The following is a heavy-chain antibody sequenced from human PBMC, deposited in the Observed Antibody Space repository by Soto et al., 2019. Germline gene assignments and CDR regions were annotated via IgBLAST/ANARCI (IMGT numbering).Heavy chain of an antibody. D-gene: IGHD6-13*01. CDR3: ARYREVAAAGIHY. V-gene: IGHV4-34*01. Sequence: SETLSLTCAVYGGSFSGYYWSWIRQPPGKGLEWIGEINHSGSTNYNPSLKSRVTISVDTSKNQFSLKLSSVTAADTAVYYCARYREVAAAGIHYWGQGTLVTVSS. J-gene: IGHJ4*02. CDR2: INHSGST. CDR1: GGSFSGYY.